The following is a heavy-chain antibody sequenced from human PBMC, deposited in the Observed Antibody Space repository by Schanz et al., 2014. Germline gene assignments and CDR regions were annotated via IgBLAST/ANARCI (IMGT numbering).Heavy chain of an antibody. Sequence: VQLEQSGAEVKKPGSSVKVSCKASGGTFSSFGINWVRQAPGQGLEWMGSIIPSLGLAKYEQKFQDKVTITADTSTTTAYMELSGLRSEDTAVYYCARDRLECGAECYSVEVFEIWGQGTLVIVSS. CDR3: ARDRLECGAECYSVEVFEI. V-gene: IGHV1-69*04. CDR1: GGTFSSFG. J-gene: IGHJ4*02. CDR2: IIPSLGLA. D-gene: IGHD2-21*01.